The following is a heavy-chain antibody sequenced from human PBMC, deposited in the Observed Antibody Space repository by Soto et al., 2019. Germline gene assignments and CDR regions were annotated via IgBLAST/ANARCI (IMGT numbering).Heavy chain of an antibody. CDR2: ISFTGST. D-gene: IGHD3-3*01. Sequence: SETLSLTCAVSGASVSSGSSQWSWIRQSPGKGLEWIGFISFTGSTNSNPSLKSRVTFSVAASKNHFSLKLTSVTAADTALYFCARLQFYDFWSGSDPLDVWGQGTTVTAP. J-gene: IGHJ6*02. CDR1: GASVSSGSSQ. CDR3: ARLQFYDFWSGSDPLDV. V-gene: IGHV4-61*01.